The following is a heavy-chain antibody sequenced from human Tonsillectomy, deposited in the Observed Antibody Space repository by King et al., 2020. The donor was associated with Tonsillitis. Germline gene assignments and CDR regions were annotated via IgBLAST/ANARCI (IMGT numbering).Heavy chain of an antibody. Sequence: VQLQQWGAGLLKPSETLSLTCAVYGGSFSGYYWSWIRQPPGKGLEWIGEINHSGSTNYNPSLKSRVTISVDTSKNQFSLKLSSVTAADTAVYYCARAHGARDAPQAYYYYMDVWGKGTTVTVSS. CDR1: GGSFSGYY. CDR2: INHSGST. D-gene: IGHD1-26*01. CDR3: ARAHGARDAPQAYYYYMDV. J-gene: IGHJ6*03. V-gene: IGHV4-34*01.